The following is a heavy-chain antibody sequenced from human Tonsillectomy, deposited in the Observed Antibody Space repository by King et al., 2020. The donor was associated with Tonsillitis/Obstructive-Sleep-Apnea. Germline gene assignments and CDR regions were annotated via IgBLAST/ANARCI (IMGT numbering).Heavy chain of an antibody. V-gene: IGHV4-59*01. Sequence: QLQESGPGLVKPSETLSLTCTVSAGSISSYYWSWIRQPPGKGLEWIGYIYYSGSTSYNPSLKSRVTISVDTSKNQFSLKLCSVTAADTAVYYCARVLLGYYDTSGYYWYFDLWGRGTLVTVSS. CDR2: IYYSGST. J-gene: IGHJ2*01. CDR1: AGSISSYY. D-gene: IGHD3-22*01. CDR3: ARVLLGYYDTSGYYWYFDL.